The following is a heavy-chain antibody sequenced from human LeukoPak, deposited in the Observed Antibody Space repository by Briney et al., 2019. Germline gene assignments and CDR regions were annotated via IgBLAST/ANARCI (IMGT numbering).Heavy chain of an antibody. Sequence: SVKVSCKASGDTFSSYSISWVRQAPGQGLEWMGGIIPMFGTANYGQKFQGRVTITADKSTSTAYMELSSLRSDDTAVYYCAGGVVRVPNLFDYWGQGTLVTVSS. V-gene: IGHV1-69*06. CDR3: AGGVVRVPNLFDY. J-gene: IGHJ4*02. CDR1: GDTFSSYS. CDR2: IIPMFGTA. D-gene: IGHD3-3*01.